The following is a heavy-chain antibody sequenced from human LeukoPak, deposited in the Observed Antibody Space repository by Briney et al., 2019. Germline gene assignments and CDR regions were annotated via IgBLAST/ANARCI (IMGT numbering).Heavy chain of an antibody. D-gene: IGHD6-19*01. CDR1: GFMISGYT. V-gene: IGHV3-64D*06. CDR2: IGINEGSE. J-gene: IGHJ4*02. CDR3: VEDLHVAVASIDS. Sequence: GGSLRLSCTASGFMISGYTMYWVRQAPGKGLEYVSAIGINEGSEWYADSAKGRFTISRDNSKNTLHLQMTSLRIEDTAVYYCVEDLHVAVASIDSWGQGTLVTVS.